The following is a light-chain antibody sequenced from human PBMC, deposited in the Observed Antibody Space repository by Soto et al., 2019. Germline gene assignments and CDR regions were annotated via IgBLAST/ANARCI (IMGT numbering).Light chain of an antibody. V-gene: IGKV3-20*01. CDR2: DAS. Sequence: EIVLTQSPATLSLSPGERATLSCRASQSVSSYLAWYQQKPGQAPRLLIYDASRRATGVPDRFSGSGSGTDFALTISRLEPEDFAVYYCQQYGTSPRTFGQGTRLEI. J-gene: IGKJ5*01. CDR3: QQYGTSPRT. CDR1: QSVSSY.